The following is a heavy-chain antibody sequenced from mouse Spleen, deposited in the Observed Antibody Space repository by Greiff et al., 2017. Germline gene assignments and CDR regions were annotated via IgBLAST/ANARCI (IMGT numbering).Heavy chain of an antibody. J-gene: IGHJ4*01. CDR1: GYTFTEYI. V-gene: IGHV1-62-2*01. CDR2: FYPGSGSI. Sequence: VKLMESGAELVKPGASVKLSCKASGYTFTEYIIHWVKQRSGQGLEWIGWFYPGSGSIKYNEKFKDKATLTADKSSSTVYMELSRLTSEDSAVYFCASYSYYSYDEGYYAMDYWGQGTSVTVSS. D-gene: IGHD2-12*01. CDR3: ASYSYYSYDEGYYAMDY.